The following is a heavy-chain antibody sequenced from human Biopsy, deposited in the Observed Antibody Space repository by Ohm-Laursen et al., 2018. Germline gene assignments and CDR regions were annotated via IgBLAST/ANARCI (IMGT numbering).Heavy chain of an antibody. CDR2: INHSGST. CDR1: GGSFSGTY. CDR3: ARGEYYAYWSGARKLNYFDY. Sequence: PSETLFLTCAVSGGSFSGTYWSWIRQTPGKGLEWIGEINHSGSTKYNPSFESRVTISVDTSKNQFSLNLFSVTAADAARYFCARGEYYAYWSGARKLNYFDYWGQGTLVIVSS. V-gene: IGHV4-34*01. J-gene: IGHJ4*02. D-gene: IGHD3-3*01.